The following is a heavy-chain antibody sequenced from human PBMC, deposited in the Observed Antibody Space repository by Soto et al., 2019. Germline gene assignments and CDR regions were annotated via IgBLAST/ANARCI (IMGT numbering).Heavy chain of an antibody. J-gene: IGHJ6*02. Sequence: QVQLVQSGAEVKKPGSSVKVSCKASGGTFSSYAISWVRQAPGQGLEWMGGIIPIFGTANYAQKFQGRVTITADDTTSTAYMELSSLRSEDTAVYYCARVITDCSGGSCHPYYYYYGMDVWGQGTTVTVSS. CDR3: ARVITDCSGGSCHPYYYYYGMDV. CDR2: IIPIFGTA. V-gene: IGHV1-69*12. CDR1: GGTFSSYA. D-gene: IGHD2-15*01.